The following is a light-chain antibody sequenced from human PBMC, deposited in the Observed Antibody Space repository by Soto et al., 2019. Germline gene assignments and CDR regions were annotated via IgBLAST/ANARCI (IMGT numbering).Light chain of an antibody. CDR1: SSNIGAGYD. V-gene: IGLV1-40*01. CDR3: QSYDSTLSDRYV. Sequence: QAVVTQPPSVSGAPGQRVTISCTGSSSNIGAGYDVHWYQQRPGTGPKLLIFGNINRPSGVPDRFSGSKSGTSASLAITGLQAEDEGDYYCQSYDSTLSDRYVFGTGTKVTVL. J-gene: IGLJ1*01. CDR2: GNI.